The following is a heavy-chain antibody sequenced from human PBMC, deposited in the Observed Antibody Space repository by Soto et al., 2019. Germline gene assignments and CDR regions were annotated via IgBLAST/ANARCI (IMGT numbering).Heavy chain of an antibody. Sequence: SETLSLTCAVYGGSFGAYYWSWIRQPPGKGLEWIGAINQSGSTNYNPSLRSRVTISVDTSKNHFSLNLTSVTAADTAVYYCAKFKNHYYYGLDVWGQGTTVTVSS. CDR3: AKFKNHYYYGLDV. CDR1: GGSFGAYY. CDR2: INQSGST. V-gene: IGHV4-34*01. J-gene: IGHJ6*02.